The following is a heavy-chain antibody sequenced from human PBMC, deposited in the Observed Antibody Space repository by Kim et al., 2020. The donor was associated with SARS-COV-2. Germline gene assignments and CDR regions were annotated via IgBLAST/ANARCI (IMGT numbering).Heavy chain of an antibody. J-gene: IGHJ5*02. CDR2: IYYSGST. CDR1: GGSISSSSYY. Sequence: SETLSLTCTVSGGSISSSSYYWGWIRQPPGKGLEWIGSIYYSGSTYYNPSLKSRVTISVDTSKNQFSLKLSSVTAADTAVYYCARIPFDSSGYYPPARFDPWGQGTLVTVSS. CDR3: ARIPFDSSGYYPPARFDP. D-gene: IGHD3-22*01. V-gene: IGHV4-39*01.